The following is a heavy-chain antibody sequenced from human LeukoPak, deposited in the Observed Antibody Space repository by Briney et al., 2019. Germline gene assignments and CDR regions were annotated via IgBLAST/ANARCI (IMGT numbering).Heavy chain of an antibody. CDR2: ISSSSSYI. V-gene: IGHV3-21*01. CDR1: GFTFSSDA. J-gene: IGHJ4*02. CDR3: AKDEGFLEWLQRFDY. Sequence: GGSLRLSCAASGFTFSSDAMSWVRQAPGKGLEWVSSISSSSSYIYYADSVKGRFTISRDNAKNSLYLQMNSLRAEDTAVYYCAKDEGFLEWLQRFDYWGQGMLVSVSS. D-gene: IGHD3-3*01.